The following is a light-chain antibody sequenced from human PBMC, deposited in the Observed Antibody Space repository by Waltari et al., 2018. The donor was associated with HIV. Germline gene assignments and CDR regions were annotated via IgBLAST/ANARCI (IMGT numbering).Light chain of an antibody. Sequence: LXXSXGXLXXSPGERXTLXXXXGQXVXXDYLAWYRQKPGQSPRPLIYXXXLRXXXXPDRFSGSGSGTDFTLTITTLEPEDXAXYYCQHYANSPPVTFGPGINVEMK. CDR2: XXX. CDR1: QXVXXDY. CDR3: QHYANSPPVT. V-gene: IGKV3-20*01. J-gene: IGKJ3*01.